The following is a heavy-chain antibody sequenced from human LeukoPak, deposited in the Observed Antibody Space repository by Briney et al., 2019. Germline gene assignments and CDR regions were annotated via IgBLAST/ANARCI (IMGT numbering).Heavy chain of an antibody. D-gene: IGHD2-15*01. J-gene: IGHJ4*02. Sequence: GGSLRLSCAASGLTFSGPAMSWVRQAPGKGLEWVSLNSGSGNSTYYADSVKGRFAISRDNSKNTLYLQMNSLRAEDTAVYYCAKELVLVSANRYYFDYWGQGTLVTVFS. CDR3: AKELVLVSANRYYFDY. V-gene: IGHV3-23*01. CDR2: NSGSGNST. CDR1: GLTFSGPA.